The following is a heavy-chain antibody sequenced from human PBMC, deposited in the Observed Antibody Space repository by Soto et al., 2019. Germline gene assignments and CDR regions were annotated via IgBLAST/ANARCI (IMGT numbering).Heavy chain of an antibody. D-gene: IGHD2-15*01. V-gene: IGHV3-13*01. J-gene: IGHJ3*02. CDR3: ARGMVAATLDAFDI. CDR2: IGTAGDT. Sequence: GGSLRLSCAASGFTFSSYDMHWVRQATGKGLEWVSAIGTAGDTYYPGSVKGRFTISRENAKNSLYLQMNSLRAGDTAVYYCARGMVAATLDAFDIWGQGTMVTVSS. CDR1: GFTFSSYD.